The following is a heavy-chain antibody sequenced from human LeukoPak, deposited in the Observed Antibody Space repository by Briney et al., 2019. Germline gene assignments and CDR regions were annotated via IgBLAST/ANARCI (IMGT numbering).Heavy chain of an antibody. CDR2: ITPNSGDT. D-gene: IGHD3-3*01. J-gene: IGHJ4*02. Sequence: ASVKVSCKTSGYTFTGYYVHWVRQAPGQGLECMGRITPNSGDTIYAQKFQGRATMTRDTSISAAYMELNSLTSDDTAIYYCARDLVGGIWSAGFWGQGTLVTVSS. CDR3: ARDLVGGIWSAGF. V-gene: IGHV1-2*06. CDR1: GYTFTGYY.